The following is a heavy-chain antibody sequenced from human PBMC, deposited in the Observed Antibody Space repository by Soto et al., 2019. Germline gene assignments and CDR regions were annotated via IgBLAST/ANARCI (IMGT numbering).Heavy chain of an antibody. V-gene: IGHV3-15*07. CDR1: GFTFSNAW. Sequence: EVQLVESGGGLVQPGGSLRLSCAASGFTFSNAWMNWVRQAPGKGLEWVGRIKSKTDGGTTDYAAPVKGRFTISRDDSKNTLYLQMNSLKTEDTAVYYCTTDSPEVYNWFDPWGQGTLVTVSS. CDR3: TTDSPEVYNWFDP. CDR2: IKSKTDGGTT. J-gene: IGHJ5*02.